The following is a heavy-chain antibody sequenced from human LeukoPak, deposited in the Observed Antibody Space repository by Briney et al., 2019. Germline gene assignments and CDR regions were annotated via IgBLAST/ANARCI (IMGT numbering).Heavy chain of an antibody. CDR3: ARGLGFYYYYMDV. CDR2: IYYSGST. CDR1: GVSISSSNSY. D-gene: IGHD3-16*01. J-gene: IGHJ6*03. V-gene: IGHV4-39*01. Sequence: PSETLSLTCTVSGVSISSSNSYWGWIRQPPGKGLEWIGSIYYSGSTYCNPSLRSRVTISVDTSKNQFSLKLSSVTAADTAVYYCARGLGFYYYYMDVWGKGTTVTVSS.